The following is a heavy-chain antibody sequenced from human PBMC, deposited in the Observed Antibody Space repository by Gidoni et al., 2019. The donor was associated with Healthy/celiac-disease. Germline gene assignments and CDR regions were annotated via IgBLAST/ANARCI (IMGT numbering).Heavy chain of an antibody. CDR2: ISYDGSNK. CDR1: GFTFSSYG. CDR3: AKDLEMATIGDAFDI. Sequence: QVQLVESGGGVVQPGRSLRLSCAASGFTFSSYGMHWVRQAPGKGLEWVAVISYDGSNKYYADSVKGRFTISRDNSKNTLYLQMNSLRAEDTAVYYCAKDLEMATIGDAFDIWGQGTMVTVSS. D-gene: IGHD5-12*01. J-gene: IGHJ3*02. V-gene: IGHV3-30*18.